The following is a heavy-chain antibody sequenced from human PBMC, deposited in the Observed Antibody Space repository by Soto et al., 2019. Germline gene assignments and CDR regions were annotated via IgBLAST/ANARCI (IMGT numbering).Heavy chain of an antibody. CDR2: IKGDESTT. D-gene: IGHD3-10*01. J-gene: IGHJ6*03. CDR3: ARGAGGYYYMDV. CDR1: GFPFSSYW. Sequence: EVQLVESGGGLVQPGGSLRLSCVASGFPFSSYWMHWVRQVPGKGLVWVSRIKGDESTTNYGDSVKGRFTISRDNARNTLYLQMDSRRADDTGLYDCARGAGGYYYMDVWGKGTTVIVSS. V-gene: IGHV3-74*01.